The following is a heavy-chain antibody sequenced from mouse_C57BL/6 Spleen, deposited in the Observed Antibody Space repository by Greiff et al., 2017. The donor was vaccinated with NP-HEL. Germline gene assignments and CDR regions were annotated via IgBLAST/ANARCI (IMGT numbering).Heavy chain of an antibody. CDR3: TRWITTVVARGYFDY. CDR1: GYTFTDYE. Sequence: QVHVKQSGAELVRPGASVTLSCKASGYTFTDYEMHWVKQTPVHSLEWIGAIDPETGGTAYNQKFKGKAILTADKSSSTAYMELRSLTSEDSAVYYCTRWITTVVARGYFDYWGQGTTLTVSS. J-gene: IGHJ2*01. D-gene: IGHD1-1*01. CDR2: IDPETGGT. V-gene: IGHV1-15*01.